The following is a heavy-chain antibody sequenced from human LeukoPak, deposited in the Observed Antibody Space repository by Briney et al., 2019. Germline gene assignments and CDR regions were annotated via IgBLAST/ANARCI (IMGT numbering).Heavy chain of an antibody. CDR1: GGSFSGYY. CDR2: INHSGST. J-gene: IGHJ5*02. D-gene: IGHD2-2*01. V-gene: IGHV4-34*01. CDR3: ARRKWSGCSSTSCLLNWFDP. Sequence: PSETLSLTCAVYGGSFSGYYWSWIRQPPGKGLEWIGEINHSGSTNYNPSLKSRVTISVDTSKNQFSLKLSSVTAADTAVYYCARRKWSGCSSTSCLLNWFDPWGQGTLVTVSS.